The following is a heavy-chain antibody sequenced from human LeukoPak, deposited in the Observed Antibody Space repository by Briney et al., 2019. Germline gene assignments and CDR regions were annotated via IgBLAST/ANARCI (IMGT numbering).Heavy chain of an antibody. CDR2: FDPEDGET. CDR3: ARGRGSRTGSNGDYCDY. J-gene: IGHJ4*02. Sequence: ASVKVSCKVSGYTLTELSMHWVRQAPGKGLEWMGGFDPEDGETIYAQRFQGRVTVTADKSTSTAYMELSSLTSDDTAIYYCARGRGSRTGSNGDYCDYWGQGTLVTVSS. CDR1: GYTLTELS. D-gene: IGHD1-1*01. V-gene: IGHV1-24*01.